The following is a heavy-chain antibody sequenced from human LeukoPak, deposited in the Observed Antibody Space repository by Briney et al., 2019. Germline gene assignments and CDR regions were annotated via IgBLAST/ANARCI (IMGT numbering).Heavy chain of an antibody. Sequence: SQTLSLTCAISGDSVSSNSAAWNWISQSPSRGLERLGRTYYRSKWYNDVAVSVKILITNNQDTSKNQFALQLNSVTLEDTAVFYCAREAGDYYDSSGYYYPGRDYFDYWGQGTLVTVSS. CDR3: AREAGDYYDSSGYYYPGRDYFDY. CDR1: GDSVSSNSAA. J-gene: IGHJ4*02. D-gene: IGHD3-22*01. V-gene: IGHV6-1*01. CDR2: TYYRSKWYN.